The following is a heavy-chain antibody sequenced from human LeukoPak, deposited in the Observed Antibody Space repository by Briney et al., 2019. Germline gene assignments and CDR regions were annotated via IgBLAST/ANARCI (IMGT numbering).Heavy chain of an antibody. Sequence: GGSLRLSCAASGFTFSSYAMSWVRQAPGKGLEWVSAISGSGGSTYYADSVKGRFTISRHNSKNTLYLQMNSLRAEDTAVYYCATTRTPYYFDYWGQGTLVTASS. V-gene: IGHV3-23*01. J-gene: IGHJ4*02. CDR3: ATTRTPYYFDY. CDR2: ISGSGGST. D-gene: IGHD2-2*01. CDR1: GFTFSSYA.